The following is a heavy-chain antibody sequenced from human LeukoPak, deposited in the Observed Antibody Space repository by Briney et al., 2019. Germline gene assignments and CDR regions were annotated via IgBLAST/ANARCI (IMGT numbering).Heavy chain of an antibody. D-gene: IGHD1-26*01. CDR1: GGSISSYY. CDR3: ARGSSGSYTTNFDY. CDR2: IYTSGST. V-gene: IGHV4-4*09. J-gene: IGHJ4*02. Sequence: SETLSLTCTVSGGSISSYYWSWIRQPPGKGLEWIGYIYTSGSTNYNPSLKSRVIISVDTSKNQFSLKLSSVTAADTAMYYCARGSSGSYTTNFDYWGQGTLVSVSS.